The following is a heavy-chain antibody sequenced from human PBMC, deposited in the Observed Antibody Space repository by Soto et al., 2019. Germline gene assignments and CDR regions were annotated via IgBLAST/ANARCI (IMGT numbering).Heavy chain of an antibody. D-gene: IGHD2-2*01. CDR1: GYMFDNYY. Sequence: ASVKVSCKASGYMFDNYYIHWVRHTPGQGLQWIGVINPSRGLTTYAQKFQGRVSMTRDTSTTTVFMELSSLTSQDTAIYYCPRAGWWIVVVPAATREEFEDNWFDPWG. CDR3: PRAGWWIVVVPAATREEFEDNWFDP. CDR2: INPSRGLT. V-gene: IGHV1-46*02. J-gene: IGHJ5*02.